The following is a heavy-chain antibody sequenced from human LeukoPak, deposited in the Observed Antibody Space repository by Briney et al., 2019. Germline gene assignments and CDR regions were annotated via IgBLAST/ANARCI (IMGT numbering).Heavy chain of an antibody. Sequence: GGSLRLSCAASGFTVSNNYMGWVRQAPAKGLEWVSAISGSGGSTYYADSVKGRFTISRDNSKNTLYLQMNSLRAEDTAVYYCANLIAVAQNWFDPWGQGTLVTVSS. CDR1: GFTVSNNY. CDR3: ANLIAVAQNWFDP. D-gene: IGHD6-19*01. CDR2: ISGSGGST. V-gene: IGHV3-23*01. J-gene: IGHJ5*02.